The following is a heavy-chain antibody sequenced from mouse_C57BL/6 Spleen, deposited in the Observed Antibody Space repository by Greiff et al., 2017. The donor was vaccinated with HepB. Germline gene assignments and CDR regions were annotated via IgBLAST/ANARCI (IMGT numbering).Heavy chain of an antibody. CDR2: INYDGSST. CDR1: GFTFSDYY. J-gene: IGHJ4*01. D-gene: IGHD1-1*01. CDR3: AREGYGRGYAMDY. V-gene: IGHV5-16*01. Sequence: EVMLVESEGGLVQPGSSMKLSCTASGFTFSDYYMAWVRQVPEKGLEWVANINYDGSSTYYLDSLKSRFIISKDNAKNMLYLQMSSLSSEDTATYYCAREGYGRGYAMDYWGQGTSVTVSS.